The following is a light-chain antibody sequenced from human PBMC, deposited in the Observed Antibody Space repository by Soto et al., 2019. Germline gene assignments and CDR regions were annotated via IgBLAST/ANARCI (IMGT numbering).Light chain of an antibody. CDR3: SSYAGTYTPHVV. CDR2: DVN. J-gene: IGLJ2*01. Sequence: QSALTQPASVSGSPGQSITISCTGTSSDVGDYKYVSWYQQHPGKAPKLIIYDVNQRPSGVPDRFSASKSGNTASLTISGLQAEDEADYYCSSYAGTYTPHVVFGGGTKVTVL. V-gene: IGLV2-11*01. CDR1: SSDVGDYKY.